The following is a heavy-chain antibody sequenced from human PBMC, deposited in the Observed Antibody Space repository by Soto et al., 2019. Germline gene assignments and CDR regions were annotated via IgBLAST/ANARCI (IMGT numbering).Heavy chain of an antibody. Sequence: QVQLVESGGGVVQPGGSLRLSCAASGFTFSSYGMHWVRQAPGKGLEWVAVIWYDGSNKYYADSVKGRFTISRDNSKNTLHLQMNSLRAEDTAVYYCARGCAVYGDWLVGMDVWGQGTTVTVSS. CDR1: GFTFSSYG. CDR3: ARGCAVYGDWLVGMDV. CDR2: IWYDGSNK. D-gene: IGHD4-17*01. J-gene: IGHJ6*02. V-gene: IGHV3-33*01.